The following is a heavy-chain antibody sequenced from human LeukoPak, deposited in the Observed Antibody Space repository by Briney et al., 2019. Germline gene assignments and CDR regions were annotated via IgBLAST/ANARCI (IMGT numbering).Heavy chain of an antibody. D-gene: IGHD3-10*01. V-gene: IGHV4-59*01. CDR1: GGSISSYY. Sequence: SETLSLTCTVSGGSISSYYWSWFRQPPGKGLEWIGYMHYSGGTNYNPSLKSRVTISVDTSKNQISLKLSFVTAADTAVYYCARWILYSSGSYSDYWGQGTLVTVSS. CDR3: ARWILYSSGSYSDY. J-gene: IGHJ4*02. CDR2: MHYSGGT.